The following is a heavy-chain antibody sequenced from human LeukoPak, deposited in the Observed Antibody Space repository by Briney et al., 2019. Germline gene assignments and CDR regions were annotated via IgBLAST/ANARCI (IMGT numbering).Heavy chain of an antibody. CDR1: GFTFSSYA. CDR3: AQNDLGYYFHY. CDR2: ISGSGGST. V-gene: IGHV3-23*01. J-gene: IGHJ4*02. D-gene: IGHD1-1*01. Sequence: PPGGSLRLSCAASGFTFSSYAMSWVRQAPGKGLEWVSAISGSGGSTYYADSVKGRFTISRDNSRNTLYLQMSSLRAEDTAVYYCAQNDLGYYFHYGGQGTLVTVSS.